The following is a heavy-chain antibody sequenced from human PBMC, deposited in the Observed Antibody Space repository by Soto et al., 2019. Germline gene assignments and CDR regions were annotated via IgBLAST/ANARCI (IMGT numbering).Heavy chain of an antibody. Sequence: QVQLVESGGGVVQPGRSLRLSCAASGFTFSSYAMHWVRQAPGKGLEWVAVISSDGSNEYYAGSVKGRFTISRDNSKNTLYLQINSLRADDTAVYYCARFKGCSGGSCYPYFDYWGQGTLVTVSS. CDR2: ISSDGSNE. CDR1: GFTFSSYA. J-gene: IGHJ4*02. CDR3: ARFKGCSGGSCYPYFDY. D-gene: IGHD2-15*01. V-gene: IGHV3-30-3*01.